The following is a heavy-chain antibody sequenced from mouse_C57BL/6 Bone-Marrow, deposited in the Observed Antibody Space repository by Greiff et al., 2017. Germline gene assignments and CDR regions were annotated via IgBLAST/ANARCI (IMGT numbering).Heavy chain of an antibody. CDR3: ARLLYYDYDGYYAMDY. V-gene: IGHV1-19*01. D-gene: IGHD2-4*01. Sequence: EVQLQQSGPVLVKPGASVKMSCKASGYTFTDYYMNWVKQSHGKSLEWIGVINPYNGGTSYNQKFKGKATLTVDKSSSTAYMELNSLTSEDSAVYYCARLLYYDYDGYYAMDYWGQGTSVTVSS. CDR2: INPYNGGT. CDR1: GYTFTDYY. J-gene: IGHJ4*01.